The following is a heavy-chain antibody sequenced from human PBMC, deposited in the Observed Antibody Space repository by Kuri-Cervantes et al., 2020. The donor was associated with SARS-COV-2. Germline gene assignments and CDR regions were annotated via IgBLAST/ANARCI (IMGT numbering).Heavy chain of an antibody. Sequence: LSLTCAASGFTFSSYAMHWVRQAPGKGLEYVSAISSNGGSTYYANSVKGRLTISRDNSKNTLYLQMNSLRAEDTAVYYCARDRAADYYYYGMDVWGQGTTVTVSS. V-gene: IGHV3-64*01. CDR2: ISSNGGST. J-gene: IGHJ6*02. CDR1: GFTFSSYA. CDR3: ARDRAADYYYYGMDV. D-gene: IGHD2-15*01.